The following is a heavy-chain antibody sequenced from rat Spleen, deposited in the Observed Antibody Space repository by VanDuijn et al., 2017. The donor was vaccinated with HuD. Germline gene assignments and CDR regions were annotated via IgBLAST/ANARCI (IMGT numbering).Heavy chain of an antibody. J-gene: IGHJ2*01. CDR2: ISYDGSTP. CDR1: GFTFSDYG. V-gene: IGHV5-29*01. D-gene: IGHD1-12*02. CDR3: TTTYDGCFYYDY. Sequence: EVQLIESGGGLVQPGRSLKLSCAASGFTFSDYGMAWVRQAPTKGLEWVATISYDGSTPYCRDSVKGRFTISRDNTKSTLYLQMDSLRSEDTATYYCTTTYDGCFYYDYWGQGVMVTVSS.